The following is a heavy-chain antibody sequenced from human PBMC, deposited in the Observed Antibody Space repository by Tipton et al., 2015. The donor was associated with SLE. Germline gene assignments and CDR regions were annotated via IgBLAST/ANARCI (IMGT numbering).Heavy chain of an antibody. CDR3: ARDPQGIAAAALDY. CDR1: GGSISSGSYY. J-gene: IGHJ4*02. D-gene: IGHD6-25*01. CDR2: IYTSGST. V-gene: IGHV4-61*02. Sequence: TLSLTCTVSGGSISSGSYYWSWIRQPAGKGLEWIGRIYTSGSTNYNPSLKSRVTISVDTSKNQFSLKLSSVTAADTAVYYCARDPQGIAAAALDYWGQGTLVTVSS.